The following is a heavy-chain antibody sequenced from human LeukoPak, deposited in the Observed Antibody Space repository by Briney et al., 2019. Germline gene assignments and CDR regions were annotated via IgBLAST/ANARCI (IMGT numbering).Heavy chain of an antibody. CDR1: GYTFTTHY. CDR2: INPSDGGA. Sequence: ASVKVSCKASGYTFTTHYIHWVRQAPGQGLEWMGIINPSDGGASYAQKFQGRLTMSRDTSTSTLYMELSSLRSEDTAVYYCARDLGSGIAEPFGHWGQGTLVTVSS. J-gene: IGHJ1*01. V-gene: IGHV1-46*01. CDR3: ARDLGSGIAEPFGH. D-gene: IGHD6-13*01.